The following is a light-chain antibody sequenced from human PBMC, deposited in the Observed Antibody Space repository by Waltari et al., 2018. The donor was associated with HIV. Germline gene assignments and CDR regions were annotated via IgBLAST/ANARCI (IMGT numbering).Light chain of an antibody. CDR1: QSISDW. CDR2: KAS. CDR3: QQYNVFPWT. Sequence: DIQMTQSPSILYASVGDRVNITCRASQSISDWLAWYQQKPGKAPKLFINKASDLESGVPYRFSGGGSGTEFTLTISSLQPDDFATYYCQQYNVFPWTFGQGTKVEIK. J-gene: IGKJ1*01. V-gene: IGKV1-5*03.